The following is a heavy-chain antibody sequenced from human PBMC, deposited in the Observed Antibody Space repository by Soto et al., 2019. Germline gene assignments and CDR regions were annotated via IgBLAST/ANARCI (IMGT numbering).Heavy chain of an antibody. Sequence: GSLRLLCAASGXARSSYSVSWVRQGPGKGPELVSAISGSGGSTYYADSVKGRFTISRDNSKNTLYLQMNSLRAEDTAVYYGAKAQWAYYDFWSGSPYYFDYWGQGTLGTVSS. V-gene: IGHV3-23*01. D-gene: IGHD3-3*01. CDR2: ISGSGGST. CDR1: GXARSSYS. CDR3: AKAQWAYYDFWSGSPYYFDY. J-gene: IGHJ4*02.